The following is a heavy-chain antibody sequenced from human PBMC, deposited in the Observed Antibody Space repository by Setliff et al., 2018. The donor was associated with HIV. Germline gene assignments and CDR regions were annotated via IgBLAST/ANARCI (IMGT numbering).Heavy chain of an antibody. V-gene: IGHV4-34*01. Sequence: TLSLPFSFSFWSFSGHSWTWVRQPPGKGLEWIGEINHSGSTSYNPSLKSRVDREVDTSKNQFSLKLNSVTAADAGVYYCARGTTGYSSIWYRNGLTYYSYMDVWGKGTEVTVSS. CDR3: ARGTTGYSSIWYRNGLTYYSYMDV. J-gene: IGHJ6*03. CDR2: INHSGST. CDR1: FWSFSGHS. D-gene: IGHD6-13*01.